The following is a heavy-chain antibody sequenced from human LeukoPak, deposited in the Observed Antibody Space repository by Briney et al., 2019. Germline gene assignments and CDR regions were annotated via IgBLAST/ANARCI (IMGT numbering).Heavy chain of an antibody. CDR2: ISSSSSYI. V-gene: IGHV3-21*01. Sequence: GGSLRLSCAASGFTFSSYSMNWVRQAPGKGLEWVSSISSSSSYIYYADSVKGRFTISRDNAKNSLYLQVNSLRAEDTAVYYCARATVAGTDYWGQGTLVTVSS. J-gene: IGHJ4*02. D-gene: IGHD6-19*01. CDR1: GFTFSSYS. CDR3: ARATVAGTDY.